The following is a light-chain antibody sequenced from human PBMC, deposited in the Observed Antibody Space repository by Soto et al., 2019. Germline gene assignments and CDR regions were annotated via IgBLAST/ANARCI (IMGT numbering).Light chain of an antibody. J-gene: IGKJ4*01. CDR2: GAA. V-gene: IGKV1-39*01. CDR3: QQRDSKPLT. Sequence: DLRMTQSPSCLSASVGYRATITCRASQNIRTYLNWYQQKPGKAPELLFYGAATLHGGVPSRFSGTGSGTAFALTITTLQPDGFASYFCQQRDSKPLTFGGGTKVE. CDR1: QNIRTY.